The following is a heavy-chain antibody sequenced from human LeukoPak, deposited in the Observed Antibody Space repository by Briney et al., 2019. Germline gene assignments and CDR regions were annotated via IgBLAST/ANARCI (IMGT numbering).Heavy chain of an antibody. V-gene: IGHV4-34*01. CDR2: INHSGST. J-gene: IGHJ4*02. CDR3: ARDTIVGATYFDH. CDR1: GGSFSGYY. D-gene: IGHD1-26*01. Sequence: SETLSLTCAVYGGSFSGYYWSWIRQPPGKGLEWIGEINHSGSTNYNPSLKSRVTISVDTSKNQFSLKLSSVTAADTAVYYCARDTIVGATYFDHWGQGTLVTVSS.